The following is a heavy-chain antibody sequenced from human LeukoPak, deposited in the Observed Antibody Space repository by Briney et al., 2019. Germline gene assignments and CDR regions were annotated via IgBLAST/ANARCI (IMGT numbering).Heavy chain of an antibody. D-gene: IGHD6-19*01. CDR2: ISYDGSNK. CDR1: GFTFSSYG. J-gene: IGHJ4*02. CDR3: AKDLGIAVAPAGYFDY. Sequence: GGSLRLYCAASGFTFSSYGMHRGRQAPGKGLEWVAVISYDGSNKYYADSVKGRFTISRDNSKNTLYLQMNSLRVEDTAVYYCAKDLGIAVAPAGYFDYWGQGTLVTVSS. V-gene: IGHV3-30*18.